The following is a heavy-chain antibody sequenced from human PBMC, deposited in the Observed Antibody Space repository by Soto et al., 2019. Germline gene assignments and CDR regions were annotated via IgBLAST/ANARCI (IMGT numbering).Heavy chain of an antibody. J-gene: IGHJ3*02. CDR1: GGSISSSSYY. Sequence: QLQLQESGPGLVKPSETLSLTCTVSGGSISSSSYYWGWIRQPPGKGLEWIGSIYYSGITHYNPSLKSRVTISVDTSTNQSSLKLSSVTAADTAVYSCAGPQGVVVPAAMSDLRAFDIWGQGTMVTVSS. V-gene: IGHV4-39*01. D-gene: IGHD2-2*01. CDR2: IYYSGIT. CDR3: AGPQGVVVPAAMSDLRAFDI.